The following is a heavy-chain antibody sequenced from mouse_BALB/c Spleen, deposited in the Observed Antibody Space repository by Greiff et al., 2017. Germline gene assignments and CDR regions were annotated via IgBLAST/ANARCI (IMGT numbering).Heavy chain of an antibody. V-gene: IGHV1-87*01. D-gene: IGHD2-10*02. J-gene: IGHJ3*01. Sequence: VQLQQSGAELARPGASVKLSCKASGYTFTSYWMQWVKQRPGQGLEWIGAIYPGDGDTRYTQKFKGKATLTADKSSSTAYMQLSSLASEDSAVYYCANGVWPFAYWGQGTLVTVSA. CDR2: IYPGDGDT. CDR3: ANGVWPFAY. CDR1: GYTFTSYW.